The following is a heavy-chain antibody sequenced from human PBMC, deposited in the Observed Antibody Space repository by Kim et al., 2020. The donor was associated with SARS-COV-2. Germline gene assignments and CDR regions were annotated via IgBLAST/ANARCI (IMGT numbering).Heavy chain of an antibody. Sequence: SETLSLTCAVYGGSFSGHTWSWIRQPPGKGLEWIGEITHSGSTKYNPYLKSRLTISMDMSKNQFSLKLTSVTAADTALYYCTRGRVGVVPAPVLGLGPYYDYFILDVWGHGTTVAVSS. J-gene: IGHJ6*02. CDR3: TRGRVGVVPAPVLGLGPYYDYFILDV. CDR1: GGSFSGHT. V-gene: IGHV4-34*01. D-gene: IGHD2-2*01. CDR2: ITHSGST.